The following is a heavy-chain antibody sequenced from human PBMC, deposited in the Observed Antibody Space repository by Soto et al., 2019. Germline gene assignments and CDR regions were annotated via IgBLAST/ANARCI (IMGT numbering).Heavy chain of an antibody. V-gene: IGHV3-23*01. CDR2: SSATGAGT. D-gene: IGHD1-7*01. CDR1: GFNFSSYG. CDR3: AKDRRAGGNYGFYSDF. J-gene: IGHJ4*02. Sequence: EVQLLESGGGLVQPGGSLRLSCAASGFNFSSYGMTWVRQAPGKGLEWVSFSSATGAGTYDADSVKGRFTISRDTSKNTLYLQMTSLSADDTAVDYCAKDRRAGGNYGFYSDFWGQGALVIVSS.